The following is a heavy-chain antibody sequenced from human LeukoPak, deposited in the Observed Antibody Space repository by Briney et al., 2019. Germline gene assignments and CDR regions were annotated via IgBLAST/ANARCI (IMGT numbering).Heavy chain of an antibody. D-gene: IGHD2-15*01. CDR3: AKFAQRYCSGGSCHPFDY. CDR2: TRYDGSDK. Sequence: GGSLRLSCAASGFIFSSYGMHWVRQAPGKGPEWVAFTRYDGSDKYYADSVKGRFTISRDNSKNTLYLQMNSLRAEDTAVYYCAKFAQRYCSGGSCHPFDYWGQGTLVTVSS. V-gene: IGHV3-30*02. J-gene: IGHJ4*02. CDR1: GFIFSSYG.